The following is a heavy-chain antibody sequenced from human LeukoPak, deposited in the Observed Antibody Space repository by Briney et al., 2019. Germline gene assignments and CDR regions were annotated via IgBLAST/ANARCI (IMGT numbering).Heavy chain of an antibody. CDR1: GGTFSSYA. D-gene: IGHD6-13*01. CDR2: INAGNGNT. J-gene: IGHJ4*02. CDR3: AWSIAAAGDFDY. Sequence: ASVKVSCKASGGTFSSYAISWVRQAPGQGLEWMGWINAGNGNTKYSQKFQGRVTITRGTSASTAYMELSSLRSEDTAVYYCAWSIAAAGDFDYWGRGTLVTVSS. V-gene: IGHV1-3*01.